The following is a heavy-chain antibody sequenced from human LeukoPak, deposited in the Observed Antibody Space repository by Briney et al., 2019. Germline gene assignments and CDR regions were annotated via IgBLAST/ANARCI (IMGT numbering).Heavy chain of an antibody. Sequence: ASVKVSCKASGDTFTTYGITWVRQAPGQGLEWMGWISGYNGNTEYTQKFQGRVAMTRDTSTSTAYMELRSLRSDDTAVYYCASQTALPYFDLLLGDGPGYFDYWGQGTLVTVSS. D-gene: IGHD3-9*01. CDR1: GDTFTTYG. CDR2: ISGYNGNT. CDR3: ASQTALPYFDLLLGDGPGYFDY. J-gene: IGHJ4*02. V-gene: IGHV1-18*01.